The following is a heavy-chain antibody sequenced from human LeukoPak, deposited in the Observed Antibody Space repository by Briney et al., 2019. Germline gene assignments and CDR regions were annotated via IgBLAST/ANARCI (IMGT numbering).Heavy chain of an antibody. V-gene: IGHV4-31*03. D-gene: IGHD3-10*01. CDR1: GGSISSGGYY. J-gene: IGHJ6*02. CDR3: ARSKGGSPLGYYYYGMDV. Sequence: SETLSLTCTVSGGSISSGGYYWSWIRQHPGKGLEWIGYIYYSGSTYYNPSLKSRVTISVDTSKNQFSLKLSSVTAADTAVYYCARSKGGSPLGYYYYGMDVWGQGTTVTVSS. CDR2: IYYSGST.